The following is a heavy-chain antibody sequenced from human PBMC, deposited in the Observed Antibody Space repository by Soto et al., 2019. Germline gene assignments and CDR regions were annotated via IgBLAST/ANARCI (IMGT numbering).Heavy chain of an antibody. CDR1: GFTFSSYT. V-gene: IGHV3-48*02. CDR2: ISSASSII. CDR3: ARARHHYGDLDYLDS. D-gene: IGHD4-17*01. J-gene: IGHJ4*02. Sequence: EVQLVESGGGLVQPGGSLRLSCAASGFTFSSYTMNWVRQAPGKGLEWVSYISSASSIIFYADSVKGRFTISRDNAKNSRYLQMNSLRDEDTGVYYCARARHHYGDLDYLDSGGQETLFTVPS.